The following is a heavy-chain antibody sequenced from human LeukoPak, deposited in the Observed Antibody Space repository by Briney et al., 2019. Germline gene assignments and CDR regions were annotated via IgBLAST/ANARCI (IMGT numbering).Heavy chain of an antibody. V-gene: IGHV4-39*01. J-gene: IGHJ3*02. CDR3: ARHSTSTSEAFDI. CDR1: GGSISSSNYY. D-gene: IGHD2-2*01. Sequence: SGTLSLTCTVSGGSISSSNYYWGWIRQPPGKGLEWIGSIYYSGSTYYNPSLKSRVTISVDTSKNQFSLKLSSVTAADTTVYYCARHSTSTSEAFDIWGQGTMVTVSS. CDR2: IYYSGST.